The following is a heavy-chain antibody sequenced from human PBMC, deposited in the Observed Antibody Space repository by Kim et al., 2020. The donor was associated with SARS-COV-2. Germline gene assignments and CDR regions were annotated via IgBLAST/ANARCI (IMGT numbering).Heavy chain of an antibody. D-gene: IGHD2-2*01. Sequence: ASVKVSCKASGYTFTSYYMHWVRQAPGQGLEWMGIINPSGGSTSYAQKFQGRVTMTRATSTSTVYMELSSLRSEDTAVYYCARDQGEGARYCSSTSCYVLDYYYYMDVWGKGTTVTVSS. J-gene: IGHJ6*03. CDR3: ARDQGEGARYCSSTSCYVLDYYYYMDV. CDR1: GYTFTSYY. V-gene: IGHV1-46*01. CDR2: INPSGGST.